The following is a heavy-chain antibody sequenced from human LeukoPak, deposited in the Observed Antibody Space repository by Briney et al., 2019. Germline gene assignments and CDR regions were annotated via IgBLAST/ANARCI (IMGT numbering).Heavy chain of an antibody. CDR3: ARDASSRNWYFDL. Sequence: SETLSLTCTVSGGSFSSYYRSWFRQPQGKGLEWIGYIYYSGSTSYNPSLKSRITISADTSKNQFSLKLSSVAAADTAVYYCARDASSRNWYFDLWGRGTLVTVSS. D-gene: IGHD6-13*01. CDR1: GGSFSSYY. V-gene: IGHV4-59*01. J-gene: IGHJ2*01. CDR2: IYYSGST.